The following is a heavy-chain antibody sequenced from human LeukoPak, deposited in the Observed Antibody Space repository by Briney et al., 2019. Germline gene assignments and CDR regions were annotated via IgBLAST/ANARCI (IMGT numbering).Heavy chain of an antibody. D-gene: IGHD5-18*01. CDR2: ISAYNGNT. CDR3: ARDFQRRWVQPGGFDY. CDR1: GYTFTSYG. V-gene: IGHV1-18*01. Sequence: GASVKVSCKASGYTFTSYGVSWVRQAPGQGLEWMGWISAYNGNTNYAQKLQGRVTMTTDTSTSTAYMELRSLRSDDTAVYYCARDFQRRWVQPGGFDYWGQGTLVTVSS. J-gene: IGHJ4*02.